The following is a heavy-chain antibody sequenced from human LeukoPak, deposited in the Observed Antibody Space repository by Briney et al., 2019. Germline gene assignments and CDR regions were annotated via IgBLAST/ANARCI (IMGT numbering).Heavy chain of an antibody. V-gene: IGHV1-2*02. CDR3: ARVISARNWFDP. D-gene: IGHD2-21*01. J-gene: IGHJ5*02. CDR2: MNPNSGGT. Sequence: ASVKVSCKASGYTFTSFDMNWVRQATGQGLEWMGWMNPNSGGTNYAQKFQGRVTMTRDTSISTAYMELSRLRSDDTAVYYCARVISARNWFDPWGQGTLVTVSS. CDR1: GYTFTSFD.